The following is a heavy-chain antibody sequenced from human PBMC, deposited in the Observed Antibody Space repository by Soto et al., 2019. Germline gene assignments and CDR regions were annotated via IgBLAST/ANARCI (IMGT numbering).Heavy chain of an antibody. CDR3: ARGAPPFDD. CDR2: ISGSGGST. V-gene: IGHV3-23*01. Sequence: TGGSLRLSCAASGFTFSSYAMGWVRQAPGKGLEWVSVISGSGGSTYYTDSVEGRFTISRDNSKNTLYLQMNSLRTDDTAVYYCARGAPPFDDWGQGTLVTVSS. J-gene: IGHJ4*02. CDR1: GFTFSSYA.